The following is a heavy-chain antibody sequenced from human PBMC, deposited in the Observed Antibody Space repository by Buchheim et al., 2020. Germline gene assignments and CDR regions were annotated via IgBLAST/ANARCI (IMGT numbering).Heavy chain of an antibody. J-gene: IGHJ3*02. D-gene: IGHD3-10*01. CDR2: INHSGST. CDR3: ASVDYYGSGSDAFDI. V-gene: IGHV4-34*01. Sequence: QAQLQQWGAGLLKPSETLSLTCAVYGGSFSGYYWSWIRQPPGKGLEWIGEINHSGSTNYNPSLKSRVTISVDTSKNQFSLKLSSVTAADTAVYYCASVDYYGSGSDAFDIWGQGT. CDR1: GGSFSGYY.